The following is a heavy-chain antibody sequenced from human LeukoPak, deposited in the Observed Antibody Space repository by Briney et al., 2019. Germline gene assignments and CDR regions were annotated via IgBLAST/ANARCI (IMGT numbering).Heavy chain of an antibody. CDR1: GFTFSSYA. D-gene: IGHD3-22*01. CDR3: ARDPTPRITMIVVASYYFDY. CDR2: ISYDGSNK. J-gene: IGHJ4*02. Sequence: PGGSLGLSCAASGFTFSSYAMHWVRQAPGKGLEWVAVISYDGSNKYYADSVKGRFTISRDNSKNTLYLQMNSLRAEDTAVYYCARDPTPRITMIVVASYYFDYWGQGTLVTVSS. V-gene: IGHV3-30*04.